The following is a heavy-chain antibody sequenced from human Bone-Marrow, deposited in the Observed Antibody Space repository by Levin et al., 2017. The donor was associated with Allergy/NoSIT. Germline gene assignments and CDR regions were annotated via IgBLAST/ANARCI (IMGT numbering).Heavy chain of an antibody. Sequence: PSETLSLTCAVSGGSIGAADGWIWVRQPPRKGLEWIGEMYNTGSPNYNPSLRSRVTMSVDKSRNQVSLKVNSVTAADTAVYYCARVLMFGGHYYRGVDVWGQGTTVTVSS. CDR1: GGSIGAADG. V-gene: IGHV4/OR15-8*01. D-gene: IGHD3-16*01. J-gene: IGHJ6*02. CDR3: ARVLMFGGHYYRGVDV. CDR2: MYNTGSP.